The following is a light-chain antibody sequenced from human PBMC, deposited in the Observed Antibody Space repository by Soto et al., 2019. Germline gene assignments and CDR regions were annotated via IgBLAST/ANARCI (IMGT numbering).Light chain of an antibody. CDR1: QGISSW. CDR3: QPAKSCPIT. CDR2: AAS. V-gene: IGKV1-12*01. J-gene: IGKJ5*01. Sequence: DIQMTQSPSSVSASVGDRVTITCRASQGISSWLGWYQQKPGKAPKLLIYAASSLQSGDPSRCIGTGSGSEFNLNLISLHPEDFATYYCQPAKSCPITCGKWTRLEIK.